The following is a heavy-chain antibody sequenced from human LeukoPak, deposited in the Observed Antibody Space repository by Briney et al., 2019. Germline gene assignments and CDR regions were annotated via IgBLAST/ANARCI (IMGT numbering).Heavy chain of an antibody. CDR1: GFTFTSHV. D-gene: IGHD1/OR15-1a*01. CDR3: VREALGQRTNFDY. V-gene: IGHV3-64D*06. Sequence: GGSLRLSCSASGFTFTSHVMHWVRQAPGEGLQYVSGISMNVQTTYYAGSVKGRFTISRDSSKNTVYLQMNSLTAEDTAVYYCVREALGQRTNFDYWGQGTLVSVSS. J-gene: IGHJ4*02. CDR2: ISMNVQTT.